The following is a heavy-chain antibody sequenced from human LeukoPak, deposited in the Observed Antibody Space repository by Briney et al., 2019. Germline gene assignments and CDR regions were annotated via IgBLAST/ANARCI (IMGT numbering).Heavy chain of an antibody. CDR3: ASSGYSGYDWFDP. V-gene: IGHV4-59*01. Sequence: SETLSLTCTDSGGSISSYYWSWIRQPPGKGLDWIGYIYYSGSTNYNPSLKSRVTTSVDTSKNQFSLKLSSVTAADTAVYYCASSGYSGYDWFDPWGQGTLVTVSS. J-gene: IGHJ5*02. CDR1: GGSISSYY. CDR2: IYYSGST. D-gene: IGHD5-12*01.